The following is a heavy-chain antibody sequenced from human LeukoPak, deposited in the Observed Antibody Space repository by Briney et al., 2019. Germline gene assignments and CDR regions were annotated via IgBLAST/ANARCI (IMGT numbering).Heavy chain of an antibody. J-gene: IGHJ4*02. D-gene: IGHD3-22*01. CDR3: ARWGDYYDSGGYYSGGDY. CDR2: MNPNSGNT. Sequence: GASVKVSCKASGYTFTSYDINWVRQATGQGLEWMGWMNPNSGNTGYAQKFQGRVTMTRNTSISTAYMELSSLRSEDTAVYYCARWGDYYDSGGYYSGGDYWGQGTLVPVSP. V-gene: IGHV1-8*01. CDR1: GYTFTSYD.